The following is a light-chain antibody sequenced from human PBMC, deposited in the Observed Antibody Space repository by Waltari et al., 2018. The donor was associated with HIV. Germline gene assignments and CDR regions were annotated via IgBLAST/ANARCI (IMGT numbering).Light chain of an antibody. CDR2: ATI. CDR1: SSNIGAGYD. CDR3: QSFDSSLTTSGVI. Sequence: QSVLTQPPSVSGAPGQRVTISCTGSSSNIGAGYDVHWYQQLPGTAPKLLIYATINRPSGVPDRCSGSKSGSPASLAITGLQAEDEAHYYCQSFDSSLTTSGVIFGGGTKLTVL. V-gene: IGLV1-40*01. J-gene: IGLJ2*01.